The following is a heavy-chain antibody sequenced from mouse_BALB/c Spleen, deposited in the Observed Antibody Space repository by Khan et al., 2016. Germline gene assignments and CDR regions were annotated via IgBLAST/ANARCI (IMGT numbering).Heavy chain of an antibody. D-gene: IGHD2-4*01. J-gene: IGHJ4*01. CDR1: GYTFTNYG. V-gene: IGHV9-3-1*01. CDR3: AREGLRRTGYAMDY. CDR2: INTYTGEP. Sequence: QIQLVQSGPELKKPGETVKISCKASGYTFTNYGMNWVKQAPGKGLKWMGWINTYTGEPTYADDFKGRFAFSLETSASTAYLQINNLKNEDTATXFCAREGLRRTGYAMDYWGQGTSVTVSS.